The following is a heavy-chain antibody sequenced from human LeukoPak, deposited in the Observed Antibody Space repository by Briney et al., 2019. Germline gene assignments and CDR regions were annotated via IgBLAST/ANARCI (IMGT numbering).Heavy chain of an antibody. Sequence: GGSLRLSCAASGFTFDDYAMHWVRQAPGKGLEWVSLISWDGGSTYYADSVKGRFTISRDNSKNSLYLQMNSLRAEDTALYYCAKATVVTRHHQNYYYYGMDVWGQGTTVTVSS. D-gene: IGHD4-23*01. V-gene: IGHV3-43D*03. CDR2: ISWDGGST. CDR1: GFTFDDYA. CDR3: AKATVVTRHHQNYYYYGMDV. J-gene: IGHJ6*02.